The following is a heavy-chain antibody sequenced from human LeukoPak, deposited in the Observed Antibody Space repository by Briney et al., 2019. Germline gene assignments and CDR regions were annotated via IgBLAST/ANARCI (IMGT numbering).Heavy chain of an antibody. J-gene: IGHJ6*02. CDR1: GFTFSSYA. Sequence: PEGSLRLSCAASGFTFSSYAMHWVRQAPGKGLEYVSAISSNGGSTYYANSVKGRFTISRDNSKNTLYLQMGSLRAEDMAVYYCARGPTTRIYYYGMDVWGQGTTVTVSS. CDR3: ARGPTTRIYYYGMDV. V-gene: IGHV3-64*01. CDR2: ISSNGGST. D-gene: IGHD1-1*01.